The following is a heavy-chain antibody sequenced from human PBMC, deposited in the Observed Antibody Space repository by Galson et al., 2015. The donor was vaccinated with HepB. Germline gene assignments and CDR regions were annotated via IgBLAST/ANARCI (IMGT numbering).Heavy chain of an antibody. Sequence: SVKVSCKASGYTFTSYGISWVRQAPGQGLEWMGWISTYNGNTNYAQKFQGRVTMTTDTSTSTAYMELRSLRSDDTAVYCCARPKTVRGVMAYNWFDPWGQGTLVTVSS. D-gene: IGHD3-10*01. CDR2: ISTYNGNT. CDR1: GYTFTSYG. V-gene: IGHV1-18*04. J-gene: IGHJ5*02. CDR3: ARPKTVRGVMAYNWFDP.